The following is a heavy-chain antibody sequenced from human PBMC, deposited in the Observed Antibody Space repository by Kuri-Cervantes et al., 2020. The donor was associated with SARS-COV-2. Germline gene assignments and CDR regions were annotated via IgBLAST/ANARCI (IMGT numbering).Heavy chain of an antibody. CDR2: VDQSGSA. CDR1: GDSISSGGYS. CDR3: AGDGIPAATGFDY. Sequence: SGTLSLTCAVSGDSISSGGYSWTWIRQPPGKGLEWIGYVDQSGSAYYNSSLQSRVTLMIDRSKSTFSLKRTSVPAADSSVYFCAGDGIPAATGFDYWSQGTLVTVSS. J-gene: IGHJ4*02. V-gene: IGHV4-30-2*01. D-gene: IGHD1-1*01.